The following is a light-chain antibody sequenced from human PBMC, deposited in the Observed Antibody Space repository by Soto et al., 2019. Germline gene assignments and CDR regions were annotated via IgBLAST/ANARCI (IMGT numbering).Light chain of an antibody. CDR3: QRYNSNSRT. Sequence: DIEMTQSPSTLSASVGDRVTITCRASQNVDHWLAWYQQKPGRAPKFLIFDASILESGVPSRFSGSGSGTEFTLSISNLQPEDFATYYCQRYNSNSRTFGQGTRV. CDR2: DAS. J-gene: IGKJ1*01. CDR1: QNVDHW. V-gene: IGKV1-5*01.